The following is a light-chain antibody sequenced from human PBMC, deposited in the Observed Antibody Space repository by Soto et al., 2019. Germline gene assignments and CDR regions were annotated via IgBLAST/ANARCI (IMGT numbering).Light chain of an antibody. Sequence: SYELTQPPSVSAAPGQPAKITCGLDSVGFRSVHWYQQKAGQAPVLVVFDDDDRPSGIPERFSGSNSGNTAILTIRGVEAGDESDYYCQVWDSLTSHVFGTGTKLTVL. J-gene: IGLJ1*01. CDR2: DDD. V-gene: IGLV3-21*02. CDR3: QVWDSLTSHV. CDR1: SVGFRS.